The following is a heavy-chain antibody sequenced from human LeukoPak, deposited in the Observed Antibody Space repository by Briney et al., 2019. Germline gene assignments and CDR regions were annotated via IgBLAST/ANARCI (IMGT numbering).Heavy chain of an antibody. Sequence: ASVKVCCKPSGYTFTRYHMHWLRQAPGQRREWMGGINPNSACTNYAQKFQAWVTMTRDTYISKDYMEVSKLRSDETDVYQCARGGKLRGRYAFDIWGQGRMVSVSS. CDR3: ARGGKLRGRYAFDI. CDR1: GYTFTRYH. CDR2: INPNSACT. J-gene: IGHJ3*02. D-gene: IGHD4-17*01. V-gene: IGHV1-2*04.